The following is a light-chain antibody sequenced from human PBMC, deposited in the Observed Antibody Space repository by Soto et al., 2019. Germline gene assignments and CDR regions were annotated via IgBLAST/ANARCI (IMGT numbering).Light chain of an antibody. CDR2: DAS. J-gene: IGKJ1*01. V-gene: IGKV1-39*01. CDR1: QSVDSH. CDR3: QQSYTTPWT. Sequence: DIQMTQSPSSLSASVGDRVTITCRASQSVDSHLNWYSQKSGKAPKLLIYDASSLQSGVPSRFSGSGSGTEFTLTISSLQPEDFATYYCQQSYTTPWTFGQGTKVEIK.